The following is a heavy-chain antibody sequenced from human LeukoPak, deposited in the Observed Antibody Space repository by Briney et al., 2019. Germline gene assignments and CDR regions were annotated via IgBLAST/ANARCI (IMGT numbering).Heavy chain of an antibody. CDR2: ISGSGGST. CDR3: AKHTGGLWFGELSIGY. V-gene: IGHV3-23*01. J-gene: IGHJ4*02. Sequence: GGSLRLSCAASGFTFSGYAMSWVRQAPGKGLKWVSAISGSGGSTYYADSVKGRFTISRDNSKNTLYLQMNSLRAEDTAVYYCAKHTGGLWFGELSIGYWGQGTLVNVSS. D-gene: IGHD3-10*01. CDR1: GFTFSGYA.